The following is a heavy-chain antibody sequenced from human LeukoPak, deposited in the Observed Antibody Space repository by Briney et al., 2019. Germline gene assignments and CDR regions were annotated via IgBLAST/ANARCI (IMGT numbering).Heavy chain of an antibody. CDR1: GGSFSGYY. J-gene: IGHJ5*02. CDR2: IYYSGST. Sequence: SETLSLTCAVYGGSFSGYYWSWIRQPPGKGLEWIGSIYYSGSTYYNPSLKSRVTISVDTSKNQFSLKLSSVTAADTAVYYCARTPLARNWFDPWGQGTLVTVSS. V-gene: IGHV4-34*01. D-gene: IGHD2-15*01. CDR3: ARTPLARNWFDP.